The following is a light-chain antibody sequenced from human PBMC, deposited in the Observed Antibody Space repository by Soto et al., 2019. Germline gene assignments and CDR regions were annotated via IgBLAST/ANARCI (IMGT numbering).Light chain of an antibody. CDR3: QQRSDWPPSIT. J-gene: IGKJ5*01. CDR2: DAS. V-gene: IGKV3-15*01. CDR1: QSLRSS. Sequence: ETMMTQSPDTLSVSLGERATLSCRASQSLRSSLAWYQQKPGQAPRLLIYDASTRATGIPARFSGSGSGTDFTLTISGLQSEDFAVYYCQQRSDWPPSITFGQGTRLEI.